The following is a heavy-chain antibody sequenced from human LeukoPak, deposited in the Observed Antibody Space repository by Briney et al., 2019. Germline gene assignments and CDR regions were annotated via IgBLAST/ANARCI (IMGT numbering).Heavy chain of an antibody. CDR1: GFTFGSYG. CDR2: IWYDGSDK. D-gene: IGHD3-10*01. J-gene: IGHJ4*02. Sequence: QPGRSLRLSCAASGFTFGSYGMHWVRQAPGKGVEWVALIWYDGSDKYYADSVKGRFTISRDNSKTMLYLQMNSLRAEDTAVYYCAREGGWFGGLTHDAHFDYWGQGTLVTVSS. CDR3: AREGGWFGGLTHDAHFDY. V-gene: IGHV3-33*01.